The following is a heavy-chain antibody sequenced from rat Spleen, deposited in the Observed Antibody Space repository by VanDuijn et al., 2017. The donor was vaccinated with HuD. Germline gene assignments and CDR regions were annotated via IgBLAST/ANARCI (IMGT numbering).Heavy chain of an antibody. CDR2: LRYDATAP. V-gene: IGHV5-7*01. D-gene: IGHD1-10*01. J-gene: IGHJ4*01. Sequence: EVQLVESGGGLVQPGRSLKLSCAASGFTFSDFYMAWVRQAPTKGMEWVATLRYDATAPYYRDSVKGRFTISRDNAKSTLYLQMDSLRSEDTASYYCARHPFYNNWVMDAWGQGVSVTVSS. CDR3: ARHPFYNNWVMDA. CDR1: GFTFSDFY.